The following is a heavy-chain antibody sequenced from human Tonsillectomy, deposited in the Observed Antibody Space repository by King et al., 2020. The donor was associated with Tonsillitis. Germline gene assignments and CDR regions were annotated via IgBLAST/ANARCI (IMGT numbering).Heavy chain of an antibody. CDR2: IYPGDSDT. CDR1: GYIFTSYW. D-gene: IGHD3-3*01. V-gene: IGHV5-51*03. Sequence: QLVQSGAEVKKPGESLKISCKGSGYIFTSYWIGWVRQMPGKGLEWMGIIYPGDSDTRYSPSFQGQVTISADKSIYTPYLQWTSLKASDTDMYYCARMLLDDGSTYFDDAFDIWGQGTMVTVSS. J-gene: IGHJ3*02. CDR3: ARMLLDDGSTYFDDAFDI.